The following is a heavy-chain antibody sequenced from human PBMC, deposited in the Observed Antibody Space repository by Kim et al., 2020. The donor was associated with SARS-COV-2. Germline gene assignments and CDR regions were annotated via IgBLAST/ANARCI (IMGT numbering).Heavy chain of an antibody. Sequence: GGSLRLSCAASGFTFSSYAMHWVRQAPGKGLEWVAVISYDGSNKYYADSVKGRFTISRDNSKNTLYLQMNSLRAEDTAVYYCARATVVTLTTFDYWGQGTLVTVSS. D-gene: IGHD4-17*01. CDR1: GFTFSSYA. J-gene: IGHJ4*02. V-gene: IGHV3-30*04. CDR3: ARATVVTLTTFDY. CDR2: ISYDGSNK.